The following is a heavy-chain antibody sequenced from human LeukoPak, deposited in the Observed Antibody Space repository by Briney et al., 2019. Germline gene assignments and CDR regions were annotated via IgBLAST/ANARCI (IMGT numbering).Heavy chain of an antibody. V-gene: IGHV4-59*01. CDR2: IYYSGST. CDR3: VSSDRITGTKFDY. J-gene: IGHJ4*02. Sequence: PSETLSLTCTVSGGSISSYYWSWIRQPPGKGLEWIGYIYYSGSTNYNPSLKSRVTISVDTSKNQFSLKLSSVTAADTAVYYCVSSDRITGTKFDYWGQGTLVTVSS. CDR1: GGSISSYY. D-gene: IGHD1-7*01.